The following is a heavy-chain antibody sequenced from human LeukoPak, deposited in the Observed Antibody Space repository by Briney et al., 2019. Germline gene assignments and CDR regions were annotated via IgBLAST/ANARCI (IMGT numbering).Heavy chain of an antibody. CDR2: ISMNVQTT. V-gene: IGHV3-64D*06. CDR1: GFTFTSHV. CDR3: VREGLERRTNFDY. Sequence: PGGSLRLSCSASGFTFTSHVMHWVRHPPGKGLQYVSGISMNVQTTYYAGSVKGRFTISRDSSKNTVYLQMNSLTAEDTAVYYCVREGLERRTNFDYWGQGTLVSVSS. D-gene: IGHD1-1*01. J-gene: IGHJ4*02.